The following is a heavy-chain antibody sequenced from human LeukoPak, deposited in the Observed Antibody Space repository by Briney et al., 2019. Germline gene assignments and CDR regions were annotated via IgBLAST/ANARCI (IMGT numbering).Heavy chain of an antibody. J-gene: IGHJ4*02. Sequence: SETLSLTCTVSGYSISSGYYWGWIRQPPGKGLEWIGSIHHSGSTYYNPSLKSRVTISVDTSKNQFSLKLSSVTAADTAVYYCARSPMMSGSSSWTSLLPPGYFDYWGQGTLVTVSS. D-gene: IGHD6-13*01. V-gene: IGHV4-38-2*02. CDR1: GYSISSGYY. CDR3: ARSPMMSGSSSWTSLLPPGYFDY. CDR2: IHHSGST.